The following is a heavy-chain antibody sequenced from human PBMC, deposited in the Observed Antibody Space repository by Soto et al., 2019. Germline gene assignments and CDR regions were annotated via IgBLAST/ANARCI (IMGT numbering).Heavy chain of an antibody. CDR3: ARDQYSSCLHYYCVDV. Sequence: QVQLVQSGAEVKKPGASVKVSCKASGYTFTSNGISWVRQAPGQGLEWMGSNSAYKVNTHYAQTLQGRVTMTTDTSTSTAYMELRSVRSDDRAVYYCARDQYSSCLHYYCVDVWGQGTTVIVSS. CDR2: NSAYKVNT. D-gene: IGHD6-6*01. J-gene: IGHJ6*02. CDR1: GYTFTSNG. V-gene: IGHV1-18*01.